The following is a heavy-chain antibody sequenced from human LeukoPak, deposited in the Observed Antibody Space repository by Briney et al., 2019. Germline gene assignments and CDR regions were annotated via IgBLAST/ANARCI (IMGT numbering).Heavy chain of an antibody. CDR3: AREVSSGWYGSGGYFDY. Sequence: GGSLRLSCAASGFTFSSYSMNWVRQAPVKGLEWVSYISSSSSTIYYADSVKGRFTISRDNAKNSLYLQMNSLRAEDTAVYYCAREVSSGWYGSGGYFDYWGQGTLVTVSS. D-gene: IGHD6-19*01. CDR1: GFTFSSYS. CDR2: ISSSSSTI. V-gene: IGHV3-48*01. J-gene: IGHJ4*02.